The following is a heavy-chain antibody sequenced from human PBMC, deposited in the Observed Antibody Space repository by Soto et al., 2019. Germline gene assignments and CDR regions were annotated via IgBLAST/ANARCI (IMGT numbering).Heavy chain of an antibody. CDR1: GDYISSKTYY. CDR2: IYYSGST. CDR3: ARHGELLLSSPFDY. Sequence: PSETLSLTCSVSGDYISSKTYYWGWIRQPPGKGLEWMGSIYYSGSTHYNPSLRSRVTMSVDTSRNQFSLKLTSVTAADAAVYYCARHGELLLSSPFDYWGQGTPVTVSS. J-gene: IGHJ4*02. D-gene: IGHD2-21*01. V-gene: IGHV4-39*01.